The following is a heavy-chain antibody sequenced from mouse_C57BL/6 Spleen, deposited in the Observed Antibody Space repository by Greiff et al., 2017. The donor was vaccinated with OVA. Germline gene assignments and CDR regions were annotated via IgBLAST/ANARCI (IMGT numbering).Heavy chain of an antibody. V-gene: IGHV1-18*01. D-gene: IGHD1-1*01. CDR1: GYTFTDYN. J-gene: IGHJ2*01. CDR3: ARRRVYYGSSYGYFDY. Sequence: EVQLQQSGPELVKPGASVKIPCKASGYTFTDYNMDWVKQSHGKSLEWIGDINPNNGGTIYNQKFKGKATLTVDKSSSTAYMELRSLTSEDTAVYYCARRRVYYGSSYGYFDYWGQGTTLTVSS. CDR2: INPNNGGT.